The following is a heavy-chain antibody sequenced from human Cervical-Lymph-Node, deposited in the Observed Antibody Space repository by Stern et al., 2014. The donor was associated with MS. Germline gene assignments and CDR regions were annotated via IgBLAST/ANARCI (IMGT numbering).Heavy chain of an antibody. D-gene: IGHD5-24*01. J-gene: IGHJ4*02. Sequence: QVQLQESGPGLVKPSETLSLTCTVSGGSISSYYWSWIRQPPGKGLEWIGYIYYSGSTNYNPSLKSRVTISVDTSKNQFSLKLSSVTAADTAVYYCARGGGYNSIDYWGQGTLVTVSS. CDR1: GGSISSYY. CDR3: ARGGGYNSIDY. V-gene: IGHV4-59*01. CDR2: IYYSGST.